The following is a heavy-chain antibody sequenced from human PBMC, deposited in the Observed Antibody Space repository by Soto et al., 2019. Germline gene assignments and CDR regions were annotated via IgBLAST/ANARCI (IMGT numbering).Heavy chain of an antibody. J-gene: IGHJ1*01. CDR3: ARGAPQFGGGAEYFQH. Sequence: SETMSLTCTVSGGSISSNNCYWSWLRQHPGKGLEWIGYIYYSGDTDYNPSLQSRITISVDTSKNQFSLKLNSVTAADTAVYYCARGAPQFGGGAEYFQHWGQGPLVTVSS. CDR2: IYYSGDT. V-gene: IGHV4-31*03. D-gene: IGHD3-10*01. CDR1: GGSISSNNCY.